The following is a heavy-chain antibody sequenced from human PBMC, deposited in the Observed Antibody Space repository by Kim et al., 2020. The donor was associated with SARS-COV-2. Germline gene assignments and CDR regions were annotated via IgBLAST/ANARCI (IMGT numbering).Heavy chain of an antibody. CDR1: GGSISSGGYY. J-gene: IGHJ6*02. D-gene: IGHD2-2*01. Sequence: SETLSLTCTVSGGSISSGGYYWSWIRQHPGKGLEWIGYIYYSGSTYYNPSLKSRVTISVDTSKNQFSLKLSSVTAADTAVYYCARDRMEYQLHSYGMDVWGQGTTVTVSS. CDR3: ARDRMEYQLHSYGMDV. CDR2: IYYSGST. V-gene: IGHV4-31*03.